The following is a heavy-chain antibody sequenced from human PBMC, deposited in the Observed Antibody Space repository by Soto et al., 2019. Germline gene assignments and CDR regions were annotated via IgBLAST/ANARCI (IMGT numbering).Heavy chain of an antibody. Sequence: SETLSLTCAVYGGSFSGYYWSWIRQPPGKGLEWIGEINHSGSTNYNPSLKSRVTISVDTSKNQFSLKLSSVTAADTAVYYCARGGVGITGTTYYYYYGMDVWGQGTTDTVSS. J-gene: IGHJ6*02. CDR2: INHSGST. CDR1: GGSFSGYY. D-gene: IGHD1-7*01. CDR3: ARGGVGITGTTYYYYYGMDV. V-gene: IGHV4-34*01.